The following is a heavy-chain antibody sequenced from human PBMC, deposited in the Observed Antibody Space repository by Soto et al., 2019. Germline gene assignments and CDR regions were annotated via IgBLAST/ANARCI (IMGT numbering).Heavy chain of an antibody. J-gene: IGHJ6*02. V-gene: IGHV3-11*05. D-gene: IGHD6-13*01. CDR3: ARAAHSSSWLDYYYYGMDV. Sequence: QVQLVESGGGLVKPGGSLRLSCAASGFTFSDYYMSWIRQAPGKGLEWVSYISSSSSYTNYADSVKGRFTISRDNAKNSLYLQMNSLRAEDTAVYYCARAAHSSSWLDYYYYGMDVWGQGTTVTVSS. CDR2: ISSSSSYT. CDR1: GFTFSDYY.